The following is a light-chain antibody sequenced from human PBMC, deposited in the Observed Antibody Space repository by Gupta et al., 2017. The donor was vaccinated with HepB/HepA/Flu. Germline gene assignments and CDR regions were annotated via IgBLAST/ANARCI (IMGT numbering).Light chain of an antibody. CDR2: NND. CDR1: YSNIRTNT. V-gene: IGLV1-44*01. CDR3: AAWDDSLNEVV. J-gene: IGLJ2*01. Sequence: QSVLTQQPSTYGTPGQRVTISCSGSYSNIRTNTVPWYQLLPGTAPKLLISNNDQRPSGVPDRFSGSKSGTSASLAISGLQSEDEAEYYCAAWDDSLNEVVFGGGTKLTVL.